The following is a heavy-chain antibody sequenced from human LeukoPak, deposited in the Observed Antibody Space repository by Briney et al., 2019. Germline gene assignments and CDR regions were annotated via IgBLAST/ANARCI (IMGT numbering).Heavy chain of an antibody. D-gene: IGHD2-8*01. Sequence: PSETLSLTCTVSGDSISSYYWSWIRQSPGKGLEWIGYMYFSGSTNYNPSLRGRVTLSVDTSKQQFSLKLTSVTAADTAVYYCAREGDCTNTHSYPGGWFDLWGQGTLVTVSS. CDR3: AREGDCTNTHSYPGGWFDL. CDR2: MYFSGST. CDR1: GDSISSYY. V-gene: IGHV4-59*01. J-gene: IGHJ5*02.